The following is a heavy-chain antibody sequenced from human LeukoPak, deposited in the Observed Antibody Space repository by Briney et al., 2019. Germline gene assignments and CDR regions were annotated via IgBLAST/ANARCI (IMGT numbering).Heavy chain of an antibody. CDR3: ARTTVTTYYYYYYMDV. J-gene: IGHJ6*03. D-gene: IGHD4-11*01. V-gene: IGHV4-59*01. CDR2: IYYSGST. CDR1: GGSISSYY. Sequence: SETLSLTCTVSGGSISSYYWSWIRQPPGKGLEWIGYIYYSGSTNYNPSLKSRVTISVDTSKNQFSLKLSSVTAADTAVYYCARTTVTTYYYYYYMDVWGKGTTVTISS.